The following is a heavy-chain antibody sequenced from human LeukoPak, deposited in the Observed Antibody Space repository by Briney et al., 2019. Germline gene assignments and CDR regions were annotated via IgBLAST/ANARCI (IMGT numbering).Heavy chain of an antibody. J-gene: IGHJ4*02. V-gene: IGHV3-7*01. D-gene: IGHD4-17*01. CDR3: PKAIRDGDYNNMDY. Sequence: GGSLRPSCPVSGFTFSTYWMNWVRQPPGKGREWDAYIQQEGSEIHHGGSVKGRSTISTHTATNPPYRRINSHRAKHTAMYHCPKAIRDGDYNNMDYWGQGTLVTVSS. CDR1: GFTFSTYW. CDR2: IQQEGSEI.